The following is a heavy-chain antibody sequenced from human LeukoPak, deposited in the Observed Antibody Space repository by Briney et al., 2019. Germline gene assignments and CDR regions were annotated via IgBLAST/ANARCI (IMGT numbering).Heavy chain of an antibody. V-gene: IGHV1-2*02. Sequence: ASVKVSCKASGYTFTDYYIHWVRQTPGQGLEWMGWINPNSGDTNYAQKFQGRVTMARDASISAAYMELSSLISDDTAVYYCASEASSIVGPTTLAYFDYWGQGTLVTVSS. CDR1: GYTFTDYY. CDR3: ASEASSIVGPTTLAYFDY. CDR2: INPNSGDT. D-gene: IGHD1-26*01. J-gene: IGHJ4*02.